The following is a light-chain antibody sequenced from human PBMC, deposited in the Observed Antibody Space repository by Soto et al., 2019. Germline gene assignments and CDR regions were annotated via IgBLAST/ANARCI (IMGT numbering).Light chain of an antibody. Sequence: DIQMTQSPSTLSASVGDRVTITCRASHDISTYLAWYQQKPGKAPKLMIYEASTLQSGVPSRFSGSGSGTEFTLTISGLLPEDFATYHCQQLNTLPFTFGQGTRLAI. J-gene: IGKJ5*01. V-gene: IGKV1-9*01. CDR3: QQLNTLPFT. CDR1: HDISTY. CDR2: EAS.